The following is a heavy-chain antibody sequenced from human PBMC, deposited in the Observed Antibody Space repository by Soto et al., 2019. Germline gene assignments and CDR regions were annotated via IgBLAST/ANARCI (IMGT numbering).Heavy chain of an antibody. CDR2: IKSKTDGGTA. V-gene: IGHV3-15*07. J-gene: IGHJ4*02. D-gene: IGHD5-18*01. Sequence: PGESPKISCAVSGVTLTDIWMNWVRQAPGKGPEWVARIKSKTDGGTADYAAPVKGRFIISRDDSENTLYLQMNSLKTEDTAVYYCSHGYYQYFNSWGQGTLVTVSS. CDR3: SHGYYQYFNS. CDR1: GVTLTDIW.